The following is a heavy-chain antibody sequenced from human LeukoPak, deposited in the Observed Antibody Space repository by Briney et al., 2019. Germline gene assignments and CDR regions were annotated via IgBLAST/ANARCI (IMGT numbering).Heavy chain of an antibody. CDR2: ISNSGST. CDR1: GGYVNRGTFF. CDR3: ARSPSGYRFDS. V-gene: IGHV4-61*01. J-gene: IGHJ4*02. Sequence: SETLSLTCAVSGGYVNRGTFFWTWIRKPPRKGLEWIGYISNSGSTNYHPSLKSRVTISSDTSKTQFTLKLTSVTAADTAVYYCARSPSGYRFDSWGQGTLVTVSS. D-gene: IGHD3-22*01.